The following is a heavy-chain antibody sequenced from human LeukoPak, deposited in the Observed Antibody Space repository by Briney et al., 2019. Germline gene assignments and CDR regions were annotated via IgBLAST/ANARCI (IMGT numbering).Heavy chain of an antibody. D-gene: IGHD2-2*01. CDR3: ARRALVVPAASTAFDI. Sequence: PGGSLRLSCAASGFTFSDYYMSWIRQAPGKGLEWVSYISSSGSTIYYADSVKGRFTISRDNAKNSLYLQMNSLRAEDTAVYYCARRALVVPAASTAFDIWGQGTMVTVSS. J-gene: IGHJ3*02. CDR2: ISSSGSTI. V-gene: IGHV3-11*04. CDR1: GFTFSDYY.